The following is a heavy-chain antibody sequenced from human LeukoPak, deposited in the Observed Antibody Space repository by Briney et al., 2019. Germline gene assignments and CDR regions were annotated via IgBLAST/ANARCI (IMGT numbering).Heavy chain of an antibody. V-gene: IGHV4-38-2*02. CDR2: IYHSGST. Sequence: SETLSLTCTVSGYSISSGYYWGWIRQPPGKGLEWIGNIYHSGSTYYNPSLKSRVTISVYTSKNQFSLKLSSVTATDTAVYYCARNSPTVLTPPDYWGQGTLVTVSS. CDR3: ARNSPTVLTPPDY. J-gene: IGHJ4*02. CDR1: GYSISSGYY. D-gene: IGHD4-23*01.